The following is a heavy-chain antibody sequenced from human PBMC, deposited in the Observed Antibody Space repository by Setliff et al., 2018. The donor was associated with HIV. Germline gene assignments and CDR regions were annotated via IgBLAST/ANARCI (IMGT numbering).Heavy chain of an antibody. Sequence: SETLSLTCNVSGDSLNTYYWSWIRQSGGKGLEWIGRIYASGKTTFNPSLKSRVRMSVDTSKNQFSLKLTSVTASDTAVYYCARGSNDLESFDYWGQGALVTVSS. CDR2: IYASGKT. CDR3: ARGSNDLESFDY. J-gene: IGHJ4*02. CDR1: GDSLNTYY. V-gene: IGHV4-4*07. D-gene: IGHD3-3*01.